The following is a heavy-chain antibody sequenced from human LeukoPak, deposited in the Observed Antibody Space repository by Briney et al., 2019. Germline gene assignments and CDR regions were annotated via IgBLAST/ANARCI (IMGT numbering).Heavy chain of an antibody. CDR1: GGTFSSYA. J-gene: IGHJ5*02. CDR3: ASRVRTGWFDP. V-gene: IGHV1-69*06. CDR2: IIPIFGTA. Sequence: GASVKVSCKASGGTFSSYAISWVRQALGQGLEWMGGIIPIFGTANYAQKFQGRVTITADKSTSTAYMELSSLRSEDTAVYYCASRVRTGWFDPCGQGTLVTVSS.